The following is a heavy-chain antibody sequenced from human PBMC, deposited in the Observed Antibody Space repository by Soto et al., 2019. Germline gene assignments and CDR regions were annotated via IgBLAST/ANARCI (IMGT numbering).Heavy chain of an antibody. CDR2: IWYDGSNK. CDR1: GFTFSSYG. V-gene: IGHV3-33*01. J-gene: IGHJ6*02. D-gene: IGHD4-4*01. Sequence: PGGSLRLSCAASGFTFSSYGMHWVRQAPGKGLEWVAVIWYDGSNKYYADSVKGRFTISRDNSKNTLYLQMSSLRAEDTAVYYCARDTYSNWFYYYYGMDVWGQGATVTVSS. CDR3: ARDTYSNWFYYYYGMDV.